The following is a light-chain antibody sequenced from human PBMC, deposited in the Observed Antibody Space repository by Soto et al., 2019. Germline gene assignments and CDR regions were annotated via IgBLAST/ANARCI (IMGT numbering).Light chain of an antibody. CDR1: SSDVGAYNF. V-gene: IGLV2-14*01. J-gene: IGLJ1*01. CDR2: EVT. Sequence: QSVLTQPASVSGSPGQSITISCTGSSSDVGAYNFVSWYQHHPGKAPKLILYEVTTRPSGVSSRFSGSKSGNTASLTISGLQAVDEADYYCSSYSDTNICVFGTGTKVTVL. CDR3: SSYSDTNICV.